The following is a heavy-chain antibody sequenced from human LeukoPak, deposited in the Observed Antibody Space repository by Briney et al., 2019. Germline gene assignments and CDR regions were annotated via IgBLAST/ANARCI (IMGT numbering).Heavy chain of an antibody. CDR2: ISAYKGNT. V-gene: IGHV1-18*01. CDR1: GYTFSSYG. CDR3: ARDLTRDGYTWFDP. D-gene: IGHD5-24*01. J-gene: IGHJ5*02. Sequence: GASVKVSCKASGYTFSSYGITWVRQAPGQGLEWMGWISAYKGNTKYAQTLQGRVIMTTDTSTSTAYMEMRSLRSDDTAVYFCARDLTRDGYTWFDPWGQGTLVTVSS.